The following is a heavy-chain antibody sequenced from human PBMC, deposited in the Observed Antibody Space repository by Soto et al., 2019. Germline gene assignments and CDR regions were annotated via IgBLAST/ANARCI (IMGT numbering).Heavy chain of an antibody. CDR1: GFTFSSYA. CDR2: ISYDGSNK. V-gene: IGHV3-30-3*01. J-gene: IGHJ6*02. CDR3: AREESLYYYGMDV. Sequence: QVQLVESGGGVVQPGRSLRLSCAASGFTFSSYAMHWVRQAPGKGLEWVAVISYDGSNKYYADSVKGRFTISRDNSKNPLYLQMNSLRAEDTAVYYCAREESLYYYGMDVWGQGTTVTVSS.